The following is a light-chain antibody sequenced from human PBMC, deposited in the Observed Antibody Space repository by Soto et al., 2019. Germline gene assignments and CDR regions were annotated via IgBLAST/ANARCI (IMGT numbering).Light chain of an antibody. Sequence: DIQMTQSPSTLSASVGDRVTITFRASQSISNWLAWYQQKQGKAPKLLIYDASSLESGVPSRFSGSGSGTEFTLTISSLQPDDFATYYCQQYNSYWGTFGQGTKVDNK. CDR2: DAS. CDR1: QSISNW. V-gene: IGKV1-5*01. J-gene: IGKJ1*01. CDR3: QQYNSYWGT.